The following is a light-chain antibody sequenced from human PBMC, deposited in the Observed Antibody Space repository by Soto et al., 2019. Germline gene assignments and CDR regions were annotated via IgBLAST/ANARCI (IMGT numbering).Light chain of an antibody. CDR3: QQHNSFSIT. CDR1: QSISSY. V-gene: IGKV1-39*01. CDR2: AAS. J-gene: IGKJ5*01. Sequence: DIQMTQSPSSLSASVGDRFTITCRASQSISSYLNWYQQKPGKAPKLLIYAASSLQSGVPSRFSGSGSGTEFTLTINSLQADDFATYYCQQHNSFSITFGQGTLLEVK.